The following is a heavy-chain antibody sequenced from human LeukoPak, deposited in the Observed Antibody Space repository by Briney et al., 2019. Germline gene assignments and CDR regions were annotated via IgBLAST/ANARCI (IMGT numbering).Heavy chain of an antibody. CDR3: ARDLDTAMEGPIDY. Sequence: ASVKVSCKASGYTFTGYYMHWVRQAPGQGLEWMGWINPNSGGTNYARRFQGRVTMTRDTSISTAYMELSRLRSDDTAVYYCARDLDTAMEGPIDYWGQGTLVTVSS. V-gene: IGHV1-2*02. J-gene: IGHJ4*02. D-gene: IGHD5-18*01. CDR2: INPNSGGT. CDR1: GYTFTGYY.